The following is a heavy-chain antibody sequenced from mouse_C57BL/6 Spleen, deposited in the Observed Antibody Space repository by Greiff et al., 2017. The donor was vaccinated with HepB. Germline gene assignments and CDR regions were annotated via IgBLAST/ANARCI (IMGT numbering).Heavy chain of an antibody. D-gene: IGHD1-1*01. V-gene: IGHV1-18*01. CDR3: ASGYGTGFAY. J-gene: IGHJ3*01. CDR2: INPNNGGT. CDR1: GYTFTDYN. Sequence: EVKLVESGPELVKPGASVKIPCKASGYTFTDYNMDWVKQSHGKSLEWIGDINPNNGGTIYNQKFKGKATLTVDKSSSTAYMELRSLTSEDTAVYYCASGYGTGFAYWGQGTLVTVSA.